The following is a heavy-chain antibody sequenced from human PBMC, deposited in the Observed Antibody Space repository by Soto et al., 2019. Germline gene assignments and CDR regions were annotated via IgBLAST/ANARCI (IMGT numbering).Heavy chain of an antibody. V-gene: IGHV3-53*02. Sequence: DVQLVETGGGLIQPGGSLRLSCAASGFIVSSSYMSWVRQAPGKGLEWVSVLYSDGRTYYADSVKGRFTISRDNSKNTLYLQMNSLSAEVTAVYYCARCSGWYGQCYFDCWGQGTLVTVSS. CDR2: LYSDGRT. J-gene: IGHJ4*02. D-gene: IGHD6-13*01. CDR1: GFIVSSSY. CDR3: ARCSGWYGQCYFDC.